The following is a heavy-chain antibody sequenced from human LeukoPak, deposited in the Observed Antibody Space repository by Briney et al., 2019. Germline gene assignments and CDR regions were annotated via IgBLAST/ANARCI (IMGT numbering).Heavy chain of an antibody. D-gene: IGHD4/OR15-4a*01. CDR3: ARDRAYGAFDY. CDR1: GFIFSTSW. V-gene: IGHV3-7*01. CDR2: IKPDGSER. J-gene: IGHJ4*02. Sequence: GGSLRLSCAASGFIFSTSWMNWVRQAPGKGPEWVANIKPDGSERYYVDSVKGRFTISRDNAKNSLYLEMNSLTAEDTAVYYCARDRAYGAFDYWGQGTLVTVSS.